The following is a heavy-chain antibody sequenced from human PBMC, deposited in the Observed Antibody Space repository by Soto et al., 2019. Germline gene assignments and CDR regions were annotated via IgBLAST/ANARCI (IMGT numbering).Heavy chain of an antibody. D-gene: IGHD2-8*01. CDR3: AKEVLRAFDY. J-gene: IGHJ4*02. CDR2: ISYDGSNK. Sequence: VAVISYDGSNKYYADSVKGRFTISRDNSKNTLYLQMNSLRAEDTAVYYCAKEVLRAFDYWGQGTLVTVSS. V-gene: IGHV3-30*18.